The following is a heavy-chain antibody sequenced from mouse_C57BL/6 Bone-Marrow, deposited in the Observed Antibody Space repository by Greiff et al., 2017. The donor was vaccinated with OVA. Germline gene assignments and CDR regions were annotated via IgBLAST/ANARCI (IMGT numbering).Heavy chain of an antibody. V-gene: IGHV5-17*01. CDR1: GFTFSDYG. Sequence: EVQLVESGGGLVKPGGSLKLSCAASGFTFSDYGMHWVRQAPEKGLECVAYISSGSSTIYYADTVKGRFTISRDNAKNTLFLQMTSLRSEDTAMYYCARPHYYGSSWFAYWGQGTLVTVSA. J-gene: IGHJ3*01. D-gene: IGHD1-1*01. CDR2: ISSGSSTI. CDR3: ARPHYYGSSWFAY.